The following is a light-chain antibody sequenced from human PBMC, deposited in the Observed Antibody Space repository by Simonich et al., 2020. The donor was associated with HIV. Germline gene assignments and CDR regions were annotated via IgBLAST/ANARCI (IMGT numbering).Light chain of an antibody. CDR2: RNT. Sequence: QSVLTQPPSVSGAPGQRVTISCTGSSSNTGAGYDVQWDQQLPGTAPKLLIYRNTNRPSGVPDRFSGSKSGTSASLAITGLQAEDEADYYCSSYTSSSTWIFGGGTKLTVL. J-gene: IGLJ2*01. CDR1: SSNTGAGYD. V-gene: IGLV1-40*01. CDR3: SSYTSSSTWI.